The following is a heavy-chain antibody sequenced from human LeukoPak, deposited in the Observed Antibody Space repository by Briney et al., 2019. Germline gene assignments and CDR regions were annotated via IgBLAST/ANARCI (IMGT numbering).Heavy chain of an antibody. D-gene: IGHD3-10*01. J-gene: IGHJ5*02. CDR3: ARKYYGSGSYYNWFDP. CDR1: GDSISSSIYY. Sequence: SETLSLTCTVSGDSISSSIYYWGWIRQPPGKGLEWIGSIYHSGSTYYNPSLKSRVTISVDTSKNQFSLKLSSVTAADTAVYYCARKYYGSGSYYNWFDPWGQGTLVTVSS. V-gene: IGHV4-39*01. CDR2: IYHSGST.